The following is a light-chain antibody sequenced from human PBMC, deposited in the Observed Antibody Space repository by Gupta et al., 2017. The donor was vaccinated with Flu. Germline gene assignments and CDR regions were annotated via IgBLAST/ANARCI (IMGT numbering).Light chain of an antibody. CDR2: YAS. CDR1: HELKNY. Sequence: PSFLSSSVGDRLTLSCPVSHELKNYLHWYQKKPGKAPKLLIYYASNVETGVPSRFSGSGSGTDFTFNISNLQPEDVANYYCQQDDSLPFTFGRGTKVEIK. J-gene: IGKJ4*01. CDR3: QQDDSLPFT. V-gene: IGKV1-33*01.